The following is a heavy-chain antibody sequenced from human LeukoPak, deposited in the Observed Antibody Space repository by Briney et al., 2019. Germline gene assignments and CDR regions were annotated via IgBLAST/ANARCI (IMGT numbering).Heavy chain of an antibody. CDR3: AREKAPLRRYSYGYKAFDI. D-gene: IGHD5-18*01. CDR2: TYYRSKWYN. J-gene: IGHJ3*02. V-gene: IGHV6-1*01. Sequence: SQTLSLTCAISGDSVSSNSAAWNWIRQSPSRGLEWLGRTYYRSKWYNDYAVSVKSRITINPDTSKNQFSLQLNSVTPEDTAVYYCAREKAPLRRYSYGYKAFDIWGQGTMVTASS. CDR1: GDSVSSNSAA.